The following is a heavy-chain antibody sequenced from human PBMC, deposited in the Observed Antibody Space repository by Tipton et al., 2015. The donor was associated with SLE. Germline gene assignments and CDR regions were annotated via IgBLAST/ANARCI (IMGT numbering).Heavy chain of an antibody. CDR1: GFSFPNDW. J-gene: IGHJ6*03. CDR2: IKHTGAT. Sequence: SLRLSCIVSGFSFPNDWMRWVRQSSGKGLECVGRIKHTGATDYGTPAKGRVTISRDNANNVLYLQMNSLRADDTAVYYCARGPYDYRNTDNYFYNYYMDDCGKGTTVTVSS. V-gene: IGHV3-15*01. CDR3: ARGPYDYRNTDNYFYNYYMDD. D-gene: IGHD3-16*01.